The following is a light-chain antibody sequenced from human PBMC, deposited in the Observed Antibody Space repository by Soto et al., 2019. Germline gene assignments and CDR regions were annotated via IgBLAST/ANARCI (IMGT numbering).Light chain of an antibody. V-gene: IGKV3-20*01. CDR2: GAS. Sequence: EIVVTQSPGTLSLSPGERATLSCRASQSVSSSSYLAWYQQKPGQAPRLLIDGASSRATGMQDRFSGSGSATDFTLTISRLEPDDLAVYYCRQYHSSLSYTFGKRTQLEIK. CDR1: QSVSSSSY. J-gene: IGKJ2*01. CDR3: RQYHSSLSYT.